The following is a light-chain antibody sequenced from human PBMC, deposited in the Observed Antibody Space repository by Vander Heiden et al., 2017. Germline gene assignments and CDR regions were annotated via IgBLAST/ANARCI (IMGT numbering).Light chain of an antibody. CDR3: QVWDNSSDHVV. J-gene: IGLJ2*01. CDR1: NIVTKH. V-gene: IGLV3-21*02. CDR2: DDS. Sequence: SYVLTQPPSVSVAPGQTATITCGGNNIVTKHVHWYQQKPGQAPVLVVYDDSDRPSGIPARFSGSNSGNTATLTITRVEAGDEADYYCQVWDNSSDHVVFGGGTKLTVL.